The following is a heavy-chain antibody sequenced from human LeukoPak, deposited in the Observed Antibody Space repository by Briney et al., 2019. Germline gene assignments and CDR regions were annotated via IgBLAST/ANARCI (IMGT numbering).Heavy chain of an antibody. Sequence: GGSLRLSCAASGFTFSSYAMSCVRQAPGKGLEWVSAISGSGGSTYYADSVKGRFTISRDNSKNTLYLEMNSLRAQDTAVYYCAKESNYGAYCDYWGQGTLVTVPS. CDR2: ISGSGGST. J-gene: IGHJ4*02. CDR1: GFTFSSYA. CDR3: AKESNYGAYCDY. D-gene: IGHD4-17*01. V-gene: IGHV3-23*01.